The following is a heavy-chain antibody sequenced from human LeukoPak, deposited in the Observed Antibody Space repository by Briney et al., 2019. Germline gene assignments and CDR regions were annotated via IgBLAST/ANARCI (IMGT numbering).Heavy chain of an antibody. Sequence: PGGSLRLSCAASGFTFSSYAMNWVRQAPGKGLEWVSAISGSGGSTYYADSVTGRFTISRDNSKNTLYLQMNSLRAEDTAVYYCAKCLGSGRYASSDWGQGTLVTVSS. D-gene: IGHD6-13*01. V-gene: IGHV3-23*01. CDR3: AKCLGSGRYASSD. J-gene: IGHJ4*02. CDR2: ISGSGGST. CDR1: GFTFSSYA.